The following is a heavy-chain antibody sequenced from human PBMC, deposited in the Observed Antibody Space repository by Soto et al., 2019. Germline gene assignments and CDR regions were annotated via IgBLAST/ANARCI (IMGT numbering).Heavy chain of an antibody. V-gene: IGHV1-2*02. CDR1: GYTFTGYY. J-gene: IGHJ3*02. D-gene: IGHD3-22*01. CDR2: INPNSGRT. Sequence: QVQLVQSGAEVKKPGASVKVSCKASGYTFTGYYMHWVRQAPGQGLEWMGWINPNSGRTNYAQKFQGRVTMTRDTSISTAYMELSRLRSDDTAVYYCAREGTMIVVVSPTGAFDIWGQGTMVTVSS. CDR3: AREGTMIVVVSPTGAFDI.